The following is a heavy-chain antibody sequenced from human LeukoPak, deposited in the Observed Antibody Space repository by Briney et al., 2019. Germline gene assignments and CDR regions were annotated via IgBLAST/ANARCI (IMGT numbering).Heavy chain of an antibody. J-gene: IGHJ4*02. D-gene: IGHD6-19*01. V-gene: IGHV4-34*01. Sequence: SETLSLTCAVYGGSFSGYYWIWIRQPPGKGLEWIGEINHSGSTNYNPSLKSRVTISVDTSKNQFSLKLSSVTAADTAVYYCARGRGIAVAGRTKNFDYWGQGTLVTVSS. CDR1: GGSFSGYY. CDR3: ARGRGIAVAGRTKNFDY. CDR2: INHSGST.